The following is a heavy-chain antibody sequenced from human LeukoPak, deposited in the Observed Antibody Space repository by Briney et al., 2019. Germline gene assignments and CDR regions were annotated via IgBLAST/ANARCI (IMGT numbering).Heavy chain of an antibody. Sequence: GGYLRLSCAASGFTFSNYAMSWVRQAPGKGLEWVSAISDVISDVRSGTYYADSVKGRFTISRDNSKNTLYLQMNSLRADDTAVYYCAKRQVRDFDYCGQGTLVTVSS. CDR3: AKRQVRDFDY. CDR2: ISDVISDVRSGT. D-gene: IGHD3-10*01. V-gene: IGHV3-23*01. J-gene: IGHJ4*02. CDR1: GFTFSNYA.